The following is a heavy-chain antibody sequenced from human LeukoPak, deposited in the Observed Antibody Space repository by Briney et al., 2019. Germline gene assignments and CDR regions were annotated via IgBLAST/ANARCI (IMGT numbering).Heavy chain of an antibody. CDR2: ISYDGSNK. V-gene: IGHV3-30*04. CDR3: AREVPAADY. J-gene: IGHJ4*02. CDR1: GFTFSSYA. D-gene: IGHD2-2*01. Sequence: GRSLRLSCAASGFTFSSYAMHWVRQAAGKGLEWVAVISYDGSNKYYADSVKGRFTISRDNSKNTLYLQMNSLRAEDTAVYYCAREVPAADYWGQGTLVTVSS.